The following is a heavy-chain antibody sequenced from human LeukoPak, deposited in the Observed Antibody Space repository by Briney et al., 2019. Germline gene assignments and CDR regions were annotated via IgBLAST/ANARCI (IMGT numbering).Heavy chain of an antibody. J-gene: IGHJ4*02. CDR3: ARDSYDYDYVWGSYRSKDYFDY. V-gene: IGHV1-69*04. CDR1: GGTFSSYA. D-gene: IGHD3-16*02. CDR2: IIPILGIA. Sequence: ASVKVSCKASGGTFSSYAISWVRQAPGQGLEWMGRIIPILGIANYAQKFQGRVTITADKSTSTAYMELSSLRSEDTAVYYCARDSYDYDYVWGSYRSKDYFDYWGQGTLGTVSS.